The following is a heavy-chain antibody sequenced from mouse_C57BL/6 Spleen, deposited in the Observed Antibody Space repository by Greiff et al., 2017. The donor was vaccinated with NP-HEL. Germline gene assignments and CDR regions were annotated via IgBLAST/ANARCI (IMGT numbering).Heavy chain of an antibody. Sequence: EVQLQESGPGLVKPSQSLSLTCSVTGYSITSGYYWNWIRQFPGNKLEWMGYISYDGSNNYNPSLKNRISITRDTSKNQFFLKLNSVTTEDTATYYCARDLGFAPFAYWGQGTLVTVSA. CDR2: ISYDGSN. CDR3: ARDLGFAPFAY. D-gene: IGHD3-1*01. J-gene: IGHJ3*01. CDR1: GYSITSGYY. V-gene: IGHV3-6*01.